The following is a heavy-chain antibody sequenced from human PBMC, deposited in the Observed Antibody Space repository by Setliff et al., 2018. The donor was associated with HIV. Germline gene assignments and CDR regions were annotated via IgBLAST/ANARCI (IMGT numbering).Heavy chain of an antibody. CDR3: ARLGDYGSGGWFDP. D-gene: IGHD3-10*01. Sequence: KTSETLSLTCAVSGYSISSGYYWGWIRQPPGKGLEWIGSIYHTGSTYYNPSLKSRVTISVDTSKNQFSLKLGSVTAADTAVYYCARLGDYGSGGWFDPWGQGTLVTVSS. CDR2: IYHTGST. V-gene: IGHV4-38-2*01. CDR1: GYSISSGYY. J-gene: IGHJ5*02.